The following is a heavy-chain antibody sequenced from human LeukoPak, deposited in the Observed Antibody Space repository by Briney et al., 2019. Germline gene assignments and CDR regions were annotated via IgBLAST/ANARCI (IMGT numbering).Heavy chain of an antibody. CDR2: ISSDGSKT. Sequence: GGTLRLPCAASGFIFSNYAMHWVRQAPGKGLEWVALISSDGSKTYHADSVKGRFSISRDNSKNTLYLQLNRVRAEDTFVYYWARDSTYCYDSGSSGPHYCGYWGQGTLVSVSS. CDR3: ARDSTYCYDSGSSGPHYCGY. J-gene: IGHJ4*02. D-gene: IGHD3-10*01. CDR1: GFIFSNYA. V-gene: IGHV3-30*01.